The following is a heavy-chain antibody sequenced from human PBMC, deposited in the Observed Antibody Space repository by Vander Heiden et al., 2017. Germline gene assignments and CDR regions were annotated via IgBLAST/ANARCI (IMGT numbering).Heavy chain of an antibody. Sequence: QVQLVQSGDEVKKPGSSVKVSCKASGGTFSSCAISWVRQAPGQGLEWMGGIIPIFGTANYAQKFQGRVTITADKSTSTAYMELSSLRSEDTAVYYCARAGYYDYVWGSYRYGEFDYWGQGTLVTVSS. CDR2: IIPIFGTA. CDR3: ARAGYYDYVWGSYRYGEFDY. V-gene: IGHV1-69*06. J-gene: IGHJ4*02. CDR1: GGTFSSCA. D-gene: IGHD3-16*02.